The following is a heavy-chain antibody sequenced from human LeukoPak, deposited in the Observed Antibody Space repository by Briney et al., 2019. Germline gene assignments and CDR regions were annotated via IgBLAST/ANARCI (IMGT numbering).Heavy chain of an antibody. V-gene: IGHV1-18*01. CDR1: GYTFTSYG. CDR3: ARASYYYDSRGPLADY. CDR2: ISAYNGNT. D-gene: IGHD3-22*01. J-gene: IGHJ4*02. Sequence: ASVKVSCMASGYTFTSYGISWVRQAPGQGLEWMGWISAYNGNTNYAQKLQGRVTMTTDTSTSTAYMELRSLRSNDTAVYYCARASYYYDSRGPLADYWGQGTLVTVSS.